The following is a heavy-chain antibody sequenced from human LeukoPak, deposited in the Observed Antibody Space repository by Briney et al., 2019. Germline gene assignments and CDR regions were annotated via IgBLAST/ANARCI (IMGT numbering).Heavy chain of an antibody. CDR2: ICGDGETT. Sequence: GGSLRLSCAASGFTFSNYAMSWVRQAPGKGLEWGSVICGDGETTHYADSVKGRFTVSRDNAKNTLYLQMNSLRAEDTAVYYCARGVSEYYYDSSGYYTGSYDPWGQGTLVTVSS. J-gene: IGHJ5*02. CDR3: ARGVSEYYYDSSGYYTGSYDP. V-gene: IGHV3-23*01. CDR1: GFTFSNYA. D-gene: IGHD3-22*01.